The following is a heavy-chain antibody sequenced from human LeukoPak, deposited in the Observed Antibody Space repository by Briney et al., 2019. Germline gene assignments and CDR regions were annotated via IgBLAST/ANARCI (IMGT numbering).Heavy chain of an antibody. J-gene: IGHJ5*02. CDR2: IYTSGST. V-gene: IGHV4-4*07. D-gene: IGHD1-1*01. CDR3: ASDHLATWVRPVRKFDP. CDR1: GGPISSYY. Sequence: SETLSLTCTGSGGPISSYYWSWIRQPAGKGLEWIGRIYTSGSTNYNPSLKSRVTMSVDTSKNPFSLKLSFVTAADTAVDYCASDHLATWVRPVRKFDPWGQGTLVTVSS.